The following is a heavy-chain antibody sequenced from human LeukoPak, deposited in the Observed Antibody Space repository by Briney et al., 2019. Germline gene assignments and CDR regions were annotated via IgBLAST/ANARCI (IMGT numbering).Heavy chain of an antibody. CDR3: ARGGSSWPLPFDY. D-gene: IGHD6-13*01. Sequence: GGSLRLSCAAPGFTFNSYHMNWVRQAPGKGLEWVSSITSSSSYTYYAESVKGRFTISRDNAENSLYLQMNSLRAEDTAVYYCARGGSSWPLPFDYWGQGTLVTVSS. CDR1: GFTFNSYH. J-gene: IGHJ4*02. CDR2: ITSSSSYT. V-gene: IGHV3-21*01.